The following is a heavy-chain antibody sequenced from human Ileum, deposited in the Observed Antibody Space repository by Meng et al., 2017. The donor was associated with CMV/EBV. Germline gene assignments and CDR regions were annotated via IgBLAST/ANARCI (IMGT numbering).Heavy chain of an antibody. Sequence: KASGYTFTSYAMRWVRQAPGQRLEWMGWINAGNGNTKYSQKFQGRVTITRDTSASTAYMELSSLRSEDTAVYYCARVPEGGYSYDFDYWGQGTLVTVSS. D-gene: IGHD5-18*01. CDR1: GYTFTSYA. V-gene: IGHV1-3*01. J-gene: IGHJ4*02. CDR3: ARVPEGGYSYDFDY. CDR2: INAGNGNT.